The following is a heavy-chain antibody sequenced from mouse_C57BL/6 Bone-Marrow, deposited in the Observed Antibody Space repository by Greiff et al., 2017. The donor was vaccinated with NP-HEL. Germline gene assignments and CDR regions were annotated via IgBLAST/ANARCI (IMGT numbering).Heavy chain of an antibody. CDR1: GYTFTSYW. CDR3: ARSVGITTVGRYFDY. D-gene: IGHD1-1*01. Sequence: QVQLQQPGAELVKPGASVKLSCKASGYTFTSYWMHWVKQRPGQGLEWIGMIHPNSGSTNYNEKFKSKATLTVDKSSSTAYMQLSSLTSEDSAVYYCARSVGITTVGRYFDYWGQGTTLTVSS. J-gene: IGHJ2*01. V-gene: IGHV1-64*01. CDR2: IHPNSGST.